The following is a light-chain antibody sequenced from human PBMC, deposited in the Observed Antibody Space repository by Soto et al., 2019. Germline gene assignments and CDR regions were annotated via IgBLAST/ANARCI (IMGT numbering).Light chain of an antibody. Sequence: DIQLTQSPSFLSASVGDRVTISCRASQAINSFLAWYQQKPGKAPNLLSSAASILRAGVPSRFSGSGSGTEFTLTISSLQPEDFATYYCQHLNNYPLTFGGGTKV. CDR3: QHLNNYPLT. CDR2: AAS. V-gene: IGKV1-9*01. CDR1: QAINSF. J-gene: IGKJ4*01.